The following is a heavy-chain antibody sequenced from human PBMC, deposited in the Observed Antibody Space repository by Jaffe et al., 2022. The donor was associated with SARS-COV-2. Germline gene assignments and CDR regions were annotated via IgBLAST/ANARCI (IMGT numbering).Heavy chain of an antibody. Sequence: QVQLVESGGGLVKPGGSLRLSCAASGFTFSDYYMSWIRQAPGKGLEWVSYISSSSSYTNYADSVKGRFTISRDNAKNSLYLQMNSLRAEDTAVYYCARDLHCSSTSCYGRYYYYYYGMDVWGQGTTVTVSS. CDR1: GFTFSDYY. V-gene: IGHV3-11*06. J-gene: IGHJ6*02. D-gene: IGHD2-2*01. CDR2: ISSSSSYT. CDR3: ARDLHCSSTSCYGRYYYYYYGMDV.